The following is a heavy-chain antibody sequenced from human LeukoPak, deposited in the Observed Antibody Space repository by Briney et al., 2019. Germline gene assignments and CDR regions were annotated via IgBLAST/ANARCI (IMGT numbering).Heavy chain of an antibody. CDR1: GYSISSGYY. CDR2: IYTSGST. Sequence: SETLSLTCAVSGYSISSGYYWSWIRQPAGKGLEWIGRIYTSGSTNYNPSLKSRVTISVDTSKNQFSLKLSSVTAADTAVYYCARGASLLPAAIIVYWGQGTLVTVSS. V-gene: IGHV4-61*02. CDR3: ARGASLLPAAIIVY. D-gene: IGHD2-2*02. J-gene: IGHJ4*02.